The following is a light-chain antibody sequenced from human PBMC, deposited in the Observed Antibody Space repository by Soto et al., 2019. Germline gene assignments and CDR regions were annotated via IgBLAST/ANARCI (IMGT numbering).Light chain of an antibody. CDR3: QQYGDSVYT. J-gene: IGKJ2*01. CDR1: QIIYNNY. CDR2: GAS. Sequence: EIVLTQSPGTLSLSPGERATLSCRASQIIYNNYLAWYQQKPGQAPSLLIYGASSRAMGTPDRFSGSGSGTDFTLTISRLEPEDFVVYYCQQYGDSVYTFGQGTNLEIK. V-gene: IGKV3-20*01.